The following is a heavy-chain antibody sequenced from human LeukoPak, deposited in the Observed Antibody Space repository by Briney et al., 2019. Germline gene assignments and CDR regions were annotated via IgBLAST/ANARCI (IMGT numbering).Heavy chain of an antibody. J-gene: IGHJ3*02. CDR2: IYHSGST. Sequence: SQTLSLTCAVSGGSISSGGYSWSWIRQPPGTGLEWIGYIYHSGSTYYNPSLKSRVTISVDRSKNQFSLKLSSVTAADTAVYYCARVSNYDILTGYSLNAFDIWGQGTMVTVSS. CDR1: GGSISSGGYS. CDR3: ARVSNYDILTGYSLNAFDI. D-gene: IGHD3-9*01. V-gene: IGHV4-30-2*01.